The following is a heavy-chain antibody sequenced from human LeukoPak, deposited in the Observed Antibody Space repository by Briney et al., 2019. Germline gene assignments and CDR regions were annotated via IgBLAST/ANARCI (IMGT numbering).Heavy chain of an antibody. D-gene: IGHD6-13*01. CDR2: IWSDGSNK. CDR1: GFTFSTYG. V-gene: IGHV3-30*02. Sequence: PGGSLRLSCAASGFTFSTYGMHWVRQAPGKGLEWVSFIWSDGSNKYYADSVKGRFTISRDNSKNTLYLQMNSLRAEDTAVYYCAAYGSSWSSFDYWGQGTLVTVSS. CDR3: AAYGSSWSSFDY. J-gene: IGHJ4*02.